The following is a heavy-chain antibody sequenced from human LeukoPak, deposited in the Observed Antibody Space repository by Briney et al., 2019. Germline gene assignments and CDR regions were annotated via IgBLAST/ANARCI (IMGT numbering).Heavy chain of an antibody. CDR3: ARDLGTVTTVYYGMDV. V-gene: IGHV4-39*07. CDR1: GGSISSSSYY. D-gene: IGHD4-11*01. CDR2: IYYSGST. Sequence: SETLSLTCTVSGGSISSSSYYWGWIRQPPGKGLEWIGSIYYSGSTYYNPSLKSRVTISVDTSKNQFSLKLSSVTAADTAVYYCARDLGTVTTVYYGMDVWGKGTTVTVSS. J-gene: IGHJ6*04.